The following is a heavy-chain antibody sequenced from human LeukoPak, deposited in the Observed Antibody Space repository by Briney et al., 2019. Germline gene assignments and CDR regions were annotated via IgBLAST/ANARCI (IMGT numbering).Heavy chain of an antibody. Sequence: EGSLRLSCAASGFTFSSYAMSWVRQAPGKGLEWVSAISGGGGSTYYADSVKGRFTISRDNSKNTLYLQMNSLRAEDTAVYYCAKGRLLWFGELEDWFDPWGQGTLVTVSS. CDR1: GFTFSSYA. V-gene: IGHV3-23*01. CDR2: ISGGGGST. D-gene: IGHD3-10*01. CDR3: AKGRLLWFGELEDWFDP. J-gene: IGHJ5*02.